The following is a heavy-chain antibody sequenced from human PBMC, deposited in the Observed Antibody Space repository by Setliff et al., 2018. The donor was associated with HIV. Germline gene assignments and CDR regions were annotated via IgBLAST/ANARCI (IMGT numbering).Heavy chain of an antibody. V-gene: IGHV3-21*05. Sequence: LRLSCVASGFSFSAFSMNWVRQVPGKGLEWISYITKDGGETHFSDSVKGRFTISRDNAMNSLYLDMNSLRAEDTAVYYCARDQGPRGYYYYHGMDVWGQGTTVTVSS. CDR3: ARDQGPRGYYYYHGMDV. CDR1: GFSFSAFS. J-gene: IGHJ6*02. CDR2: ITKDGGET.